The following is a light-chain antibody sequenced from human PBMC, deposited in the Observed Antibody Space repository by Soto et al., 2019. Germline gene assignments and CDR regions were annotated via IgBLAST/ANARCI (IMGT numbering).Light chain of an antibody. Sequence: QSVLTQPPSASGAPGQGVTISCSGSASNLGGNYVYWYQQHPGTAPKLVIYRNDQRPSGVTDRISGSKSGTSASLAISGLRSEHEADYFCAAWDDNVHGRVFGGGTKLTVL. CDR3: AAWDDNVHGRV. V-gene: IGLV1-47*01. CDR2: RND. J-gene: IGLJ3*02. CDR1: ASNLGGNY.